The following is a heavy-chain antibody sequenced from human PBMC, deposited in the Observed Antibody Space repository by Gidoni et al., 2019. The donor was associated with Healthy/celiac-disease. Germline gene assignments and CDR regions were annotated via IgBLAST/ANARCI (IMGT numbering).Heavy chain of an antibody. V-gene: IGHV3-13*01. D-gene: IGHD5-18*01. CDR3: ARDGGYSYGPPHYMDV. CDR2: IGTAGDT. CDR1: GFTFSSYD. J-gene: IGHJ6*03. Sequence: EVQLVESGGGLVQPGGSLRLSCAASGFTFSSYDMHWVRQATGKGLEWVSAIGTAGDTYYPGSVKGRFTISRENAKNSLYLQMNSLRAEDTAVYYCARDGGYSYGPPHYMDVWGKGTTVTVSS.